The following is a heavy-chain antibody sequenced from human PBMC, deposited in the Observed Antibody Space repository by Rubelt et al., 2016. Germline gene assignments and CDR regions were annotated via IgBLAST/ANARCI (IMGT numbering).Heavy chain of an antibody. V-gene: IGHV4-39*07. CDR3: ARAVSYYDSSGYGYYYYMDV. Sequence: QLQLQESGPGLVKPSETLSLTCTVSGGSISSSSYYWGWIRQPPGKGLAWIGSIHYSGATYYNPSLKSRVTISVDTSKNQFSLKLSSVTAADTAVYYCARAVSYYDSSGYGYYYYMDVWGKGTTVTVSS. CDR1: GGSISSSSYY. J-gene: IGHJ6*03. CDR2: IHYSGAT. D-gene: IGHD3-22*01.